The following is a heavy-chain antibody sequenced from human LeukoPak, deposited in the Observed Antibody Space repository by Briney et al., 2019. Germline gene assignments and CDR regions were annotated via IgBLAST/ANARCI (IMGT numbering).Heavy chain of an antibody. J-gene: IGHJ4*02. CDR3: ARGFLWFGERQDLDY. D-gene: IGHD3-10*01. V-gene: IGHV1-3*03. CDR2: INAGNGNT. CDR1: GYTFTSYA. Sequence: ASVKVSCKASGYTFTSYAMHWVRQAPGQRLEWMGWINAGNGNTKYSQEFQGRVTITGDTSASTAYMELSSLRSEDMAVYYCARGFLWFGERQDLDYWGQGTLVTVSS.